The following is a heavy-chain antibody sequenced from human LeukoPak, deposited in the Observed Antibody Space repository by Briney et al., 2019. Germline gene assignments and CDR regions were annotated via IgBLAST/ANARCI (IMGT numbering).Heavy chain of an antibody. J-gene: IGHJ4*02. Sequence: HPGGSLRLSCAASGFTFGSSVMSWVRQAPGKGPEWVSTFSRSGPDTYYADSVKGRFTIFRDNSKNTLYLQMNSLRAEDTAVYYCAKGSLGSWYYFDYWGQGTLVTVSS. D-gene: IGHD6-13*01. CDR3: AKGSLGSWYYFDY. CDR1: GFTFGSSV. CDR2: FSRSGPDT. V-gene: IGHV3-23*01.